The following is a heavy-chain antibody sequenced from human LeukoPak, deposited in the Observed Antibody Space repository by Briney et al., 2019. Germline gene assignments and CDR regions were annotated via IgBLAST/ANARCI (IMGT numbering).Heavy chain of an antibody. CDR1: GVSISGQY. V-gene: IGHV4-59*11. CDR3: ARVSFHYHSGNYGWYFDS. J-gene: IGHJ4*02. Sequence: SETQSLTCTVSGVSISGQYWSLIRQPPGKGLEGDGCIYYTGITKYNPSLKSRVTISVDTSKNQFSLRLTSVTAADTAVYYCARVSFHYHSGNYGWYFDSWGQGTLVTVSS. D-gene: IGHD3-10*01. CDR2: IYYTGIT.